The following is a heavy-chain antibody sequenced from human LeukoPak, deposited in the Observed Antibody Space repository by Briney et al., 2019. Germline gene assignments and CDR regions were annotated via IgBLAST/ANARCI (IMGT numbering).Heavy chain of an antibody. CDR1: GFTFSSYA. CDR3: AKESGSYQLYYFDY. J-gene: IGHJ4*02. CDR2: ISGSGTST. Sequence: GGSLRLSCAASGFTFSSYAMSWVRQAPGKGLEWVSGISGSGTSTYYADSVKGRFTISRDNSKKTLHLQMNRLRAENTPVYYCAKESGSYQLYYFDYWGQGTLVTVS. V-gene: IGHV3-23*01. D-gene: IGHD1-26*01.